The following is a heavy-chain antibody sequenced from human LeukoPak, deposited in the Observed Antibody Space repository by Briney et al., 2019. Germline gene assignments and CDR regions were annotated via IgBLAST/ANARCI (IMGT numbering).Heavy chain of an antibody. CDR1: GFTFSSYC. CDR3: AKESGYCSSTSCYAHLFDY. D-gene: IGHD2-2*01. J-gene: IGHJ4*02. CDR2: ISYDGSNK. Sequence: GGSLRLSCAASGFTFSSYCMHWVRQAPGKGLEWVAVISYDGSNKYNPDSVKGRLTISRDNSKNTLYLQMNSLRAEDTAVYYCAKESGYCSSTSCYAHLFDYWGQGTLVTVSS. V-gene: IGHV3-30*18.